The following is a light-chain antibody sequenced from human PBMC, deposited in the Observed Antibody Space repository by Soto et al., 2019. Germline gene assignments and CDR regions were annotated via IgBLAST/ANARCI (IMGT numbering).Light chain of an antibody. CDR1: RGIGDR. Sequence: DIQMTQSPSSLSAVVGDRVTITCRAIRGIGDRLAWFQQKPGKAPQFLIQTASNLQSGVPSRFSGSGSGTEFILSINSLQPEDIATYYCLPVSSFPRTFGQGTKVDIK. CDR2: TAS. CDR3: LPVSSFPRT. J-gene: IGKJ1*01. V-gene: IGKV1-12*01.